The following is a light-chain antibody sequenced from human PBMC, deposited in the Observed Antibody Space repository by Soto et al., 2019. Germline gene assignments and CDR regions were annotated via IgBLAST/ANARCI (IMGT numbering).Light chain of an antibody. CDR2: LEGSGSY. Sequence: QLVLTQSSSASASLGSSVKLTCTLSSGHSSDIIAWHQQQPGKAPRYLMKLEGSGSYNKGSGVPDRFSGSSSGADRYLTISNLQFEDEDDYYCETWDSNTRVFGGGTKLNVL. V-gene: IGLV4-60*02. J-gene: IGLJ3*02. CDR1: SGHSSDI. CDR3: ETWDSNTRV.